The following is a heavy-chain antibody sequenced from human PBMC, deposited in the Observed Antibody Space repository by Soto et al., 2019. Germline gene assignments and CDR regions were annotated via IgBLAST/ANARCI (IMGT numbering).Heavy chain of an antibody. V-gene: IGHV3-23*01. CDR2: ISGSGGST. CDR3: AKGLPNSPIVLVPAAIDY. J-gene: IGHJ4*02. D-gene: IGHD2-2*01. Sequence: GGSLRLSCAASGFTFSSYAMSWVRQAPGKGLEWVSAISGSGGSTYYADSVKGRFTISRDNSKNTLYLQMNSLRAEDTAVYYCAKGLPNSPIVLVPAAIDYWGQGTLVTVSS. CDR1: GFTFSSYA.